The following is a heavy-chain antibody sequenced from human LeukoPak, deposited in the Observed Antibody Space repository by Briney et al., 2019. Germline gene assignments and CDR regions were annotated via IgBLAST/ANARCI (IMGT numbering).Heavy chain of an antibody. J-gene: IGHJ5*02. CDR3: ARVLELLSNWLDP. CDR1: GVSISTYNYY. V-gene: IGHV4-61*10. D-gene: IGHD1-7*01. Sequence: PSETLSLTCTVSGVSISTYNYYWSWIRQPAGKRLEWIGRIYGTGRSNYTPSLKSRVTMSVDTSKNQFSLKLSSVTAADTAVYYCARVLELLSNWLDPWGQGTLVTVSS. CDR2: IYGTGRS.